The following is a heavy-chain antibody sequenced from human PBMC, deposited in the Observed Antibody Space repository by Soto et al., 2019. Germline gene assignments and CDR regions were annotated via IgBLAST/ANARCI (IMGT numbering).Heavy chain of an antibody. Sequence: QVQLQESGPGLVKPSQTLSLTCTVSGGSISSGDYYWSWIRQPPGKGLEWIGYIYYSGSTYYNPSLKSRVTISVDTSKNQFSLKLSSVTAGDTAVYYCARAGTLSTRGYSYVRGWGQGTLVTVSS. CDR1: GGSISSGDYY. D-gene: IGHD5-18*01. J-gene: IGHJ4*02. CDR3: ARAGTLSTRGYSYVRG. V-gene: IGHV4-30-4*01. CDR2: IYYSGST.